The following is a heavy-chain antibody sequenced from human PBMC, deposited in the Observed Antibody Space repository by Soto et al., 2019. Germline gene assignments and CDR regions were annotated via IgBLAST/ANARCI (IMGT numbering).Heavy chain of an antibody. CDR3: ASLGYCSSTSCYEFDP. J-gene: IGHJ5*02. V-gene: IGHV4-39*07. CDR2: TYIGGMT. CDR1: GASFTDGSLF. Sequence: SETLSLTCIVSGASFTDGSLFWGWIRQSPGKGVEWIASTYIGGMTYYNPSLKSRVTISVDTSKNQFSLKLSSVTAADTAVYYCASLGYCSSTSCYEFDPWGQGTLVTVSS. D-gene: IGHD2-2*01.